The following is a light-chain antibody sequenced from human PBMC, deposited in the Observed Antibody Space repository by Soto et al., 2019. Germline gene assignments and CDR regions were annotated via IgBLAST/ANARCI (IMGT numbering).Light chain of an antibody. CDR1: SSDVGGYNY. CDR2: DVS. V-gene: IGLV2-14*01. J-gene: IGLJ1*01. Sequence: QSVLTQPASVSGSPGQSITISCTGTSSDVGGYNYVSWYQQHPGKAPKLMIYDVSNRPSGVSNRFSGSKSGNTASLTISGLQAVDEADYYCSSYTRSSTLGVFGTGTKVTV. CDR3: SSYTRSSTLGV.